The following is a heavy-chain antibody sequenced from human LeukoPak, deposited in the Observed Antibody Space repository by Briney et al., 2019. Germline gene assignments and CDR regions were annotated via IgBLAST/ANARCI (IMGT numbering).Heavy chain of an antibody. V-gene: IGHV3-30-3*01. D-gene: IGHD5-18*01. J-gene: IGHJ3*02. Sequence: GGSLRLSCVASGFTFSSDAMHWVRQTPGKGLEWVAVISYDGNEKYQVDSVKGRFTISRDNAKNSLYLQMNSLRAEDTAVYYCAGMVTEDAFDIWGQGTMVTVSS. CDR1: GFTFSSDA. CDR3: AGMVTEDAFDI. CDR2: ISYDGNEK.